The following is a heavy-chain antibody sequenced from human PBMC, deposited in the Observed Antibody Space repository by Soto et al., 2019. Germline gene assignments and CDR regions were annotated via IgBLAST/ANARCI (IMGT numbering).Heavy chain of an antibody. CDR2: IWYDGSNK. J-gene: IGHJ6*02. V-gene: IGHV3-33*01. Sequence: GGSLRLSCAASGFTFSSYGMHWVRQAPGKGLEWVAVIWYDGSNKYYADSVKGRFTISRDNSKNTLYLQMNSLRAEDTAVYYCARDPMVPAATLPYYYYYGMDVWGQGTTVTVSS. CDR1: GFTFSSYG. CDR3: ARDPMVPAATLPYYYYYGMDV. D-gene: IGHD2-2*01.